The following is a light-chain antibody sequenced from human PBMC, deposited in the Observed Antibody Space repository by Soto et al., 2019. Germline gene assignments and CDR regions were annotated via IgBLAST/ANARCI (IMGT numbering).Light chain of an antibody. CDR2: DVS. J-gene: IGLJ1*01. Sequence: QSALTQPASVSGSPGQSITISCTGTSSDVGGYNYVSWYQQHPGKAPKLMIYDVSHRPSGVSNRFSGSKSGNTASLTISGLQAEDEADYYCGSYTSSSTVYVFGTGTKLTVL. V-gene: IGLV2-14*03. CDR3: GSYTSSSTVYV. CDR1: SSDVGGYNY.